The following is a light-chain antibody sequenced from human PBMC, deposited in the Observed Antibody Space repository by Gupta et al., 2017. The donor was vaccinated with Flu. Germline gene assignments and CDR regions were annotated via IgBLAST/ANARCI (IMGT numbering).Light chain of an antibody. V-gene: IGLV2-14*01. CDR1: SSNVGGYNY. J-gene: IGLJ3*02. CDR2: EVS. CDR3: SSFISSTTWV. Sequence: QSALTQPASVSGSPGQSITISCTETSSNVGGYNYVSWFQQYPGKAPILMIYEVSNRPSGVSNRFSGSKSGNTASLTISGLQAEDEADYYCSSFISSTTWVFGGGTRLTVL.